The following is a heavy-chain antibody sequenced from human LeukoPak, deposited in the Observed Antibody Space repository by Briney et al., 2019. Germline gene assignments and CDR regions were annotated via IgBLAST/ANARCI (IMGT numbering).Heavy chain of an antibody. CDR2: IIPIFGTA. Sequence: GASVKVSCKASGGTFSSYAISWVRQAPGQGLEWMGRIIPIFGTANYAQKFQGRVTITTDESTSTAYMELSSLRSEDTAVYYCAVTPYGGDCYPDYWGQGTLVTVSS. V-gene: IGHV1-69*05. CDR1: GGTFSSYA. CDR3: AVTPYGGDCYPDY. D-gene: IGHD2-21*02. J-gene: IGHJ4*02.